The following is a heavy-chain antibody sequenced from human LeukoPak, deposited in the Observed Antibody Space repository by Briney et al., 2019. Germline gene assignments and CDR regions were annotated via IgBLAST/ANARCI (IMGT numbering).Heavy chain of an antibody. Sequence: EXLSLTCSVSGGSISSNSYYWHWIRQPPGTGLEWVGSIYYSGTTYYNSSLKSRVTISEDTSKNLFSLMLTSVTAADTAVYYCARQVSDYFYYYIDVWGEGTTVIVSS. V-gene: IGHV4-39*01. J-gene: IGHJ6*03. CDR3: ARQVSDYFYYYIDV. CDR2: IYYSGTT. CDR1: GGSISSNSYY.